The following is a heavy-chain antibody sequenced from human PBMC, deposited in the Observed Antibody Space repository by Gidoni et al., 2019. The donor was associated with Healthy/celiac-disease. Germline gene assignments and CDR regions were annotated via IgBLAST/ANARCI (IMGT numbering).Heavy chain of an antibody. CDR1: GGSISSSSYY. CDR3: ARVWGGGWRIDY. D-gene: IGHD6-19*01. CDR2: IYYSGST. Sequence: QLQLQESGPGLVKPSETLSLTCTVSGGSISSSSYYWGWIRQPPGKGLEWIGSIYYSGSTYYNPSLKSRVTISVDTSKNQFSLKLSSVTAADTAVYYCARVWGGGWRIDYWGQGTLVTVSS. J-gene: IGHJ4*02. V-gene: IGHV4-39*07.